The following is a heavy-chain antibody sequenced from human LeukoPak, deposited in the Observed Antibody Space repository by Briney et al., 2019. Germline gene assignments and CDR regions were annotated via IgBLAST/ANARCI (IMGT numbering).Heavy chain of an antibody. D-gene: IGHD3-22*01. Sequence: PGGSLRLSCAASGFTFTRFNMNWVGQAAGKGLEVVSSITTSGTYIYYADSVKGRFTISRDNAKNSLYLQMNSLRAEDTAVYYCARPFYYDSNGGEGMDVWGQGTTVTVSS. V-gene: IGHV3-21*06. CDR1: GFTFTRFN. CDR2: ITTSGTYI. CDR3: ARPFYYDSNGGEGMDV. J-gene: IGHJ6*02.